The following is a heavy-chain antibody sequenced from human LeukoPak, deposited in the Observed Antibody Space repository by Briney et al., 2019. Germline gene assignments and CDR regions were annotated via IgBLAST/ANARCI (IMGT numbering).Heavy chain of an antibody. CDR2: IIPIFGTA. CDR1: GGTFSSYA. J-gene: IGHJ4*02. CDR3: ARGRIVLMVYGILDY. Sequence: ASVKVSCKASGGTFSSYAISWVRQAPGQGLEWMGGIIPIFGTANYAQKFQGRVTITADESTSTAYMELSSLRSEGTAVYYCARGRIVLMVYGILDYWGQGTLVTVSS. V-gene: IGHV1-69*13. D-gene: IGHD2-8*01.